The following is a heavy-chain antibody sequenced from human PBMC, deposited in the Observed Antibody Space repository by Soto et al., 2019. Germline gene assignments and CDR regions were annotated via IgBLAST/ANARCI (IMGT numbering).Heavy chain of an antibody. D-gene: IGHD3-9*01. CDR1: GFTFSSYG. V-gene: IGHV3-30*18. J-gene: IGHJ6*03. CDR2: ISYDGSNK. Sequence: PGGSLRLSCAASGFTFSSYGMHWVRQAPGKGLEWVAVISYDGSNKYYADSVKGRFTISRDNSKNTLYLQMNSLRAEDTAVYYCAKEAPNYDLLTPETHYYYYMDVWGKGTTVTVSS. CDR3: AKEAPNYDLLTPETHYYYYMDV.